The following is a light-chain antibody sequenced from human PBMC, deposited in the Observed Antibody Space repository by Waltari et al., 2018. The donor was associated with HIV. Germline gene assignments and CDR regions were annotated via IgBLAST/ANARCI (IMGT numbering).Light chain of an antibody. V-gene: IGLV1-47*01. Sequence: QSVLTQPPSASGTPGQRVTISCSGSRSNIGSNYVYWYQQLPGTTPKLLIYRNNQRPSGVPDRFSGSKSGTSASLAISGLRSEDEADYYCAAWDASLSGNWVFGGGTKLTVL. CDR2: RNN. CDR3: AAWDASLSGNWV. CDR1: RSNIGSNY. J-gene: IGLJ3*02.